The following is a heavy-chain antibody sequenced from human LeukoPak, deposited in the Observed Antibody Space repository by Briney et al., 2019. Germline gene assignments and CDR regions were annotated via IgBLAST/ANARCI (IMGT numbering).Heavy chain of an antibody. D-gene: IGHD6-25*01. Sequence: ASVKVSCKASGGTFSSYAISWVRQAPGQGLEWMGGIIPIFGTANYAQKFQGRVTITADESTSTAYMELSSLGSEDTAVYYCAREQDRGNFDYWGQGTLVTVSS. J-gene: IGHJ4*02. CDR2: IIPIFGTA. CDR1: GGTFSSYA. CDR3: AREQDRGNFDY. V-gene: IGHV1-69*13.